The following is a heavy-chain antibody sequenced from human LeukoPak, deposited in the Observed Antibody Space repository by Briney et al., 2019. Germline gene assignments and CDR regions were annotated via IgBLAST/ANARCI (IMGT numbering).Heavy chain of an antibody. CDR2: ISGSGGST. V-gene: IGHV3-23*01. J-gene: IGHJ3*02. CDR3: AKAEDYDSSGNDAFDI. Sequence: GGSLRLSCAASGFTFSSYAMSWVRQAPGKGLEWVSAISGSGGSTYYADSVKGRFTISRDNSKSTLYLQMNSLRAEDTAVYYCAKAEDYDSSGNDAFDIWGQGTMVTVSS. D-gene: IGHD3-22*01. CDR1: GFTFSSYA.